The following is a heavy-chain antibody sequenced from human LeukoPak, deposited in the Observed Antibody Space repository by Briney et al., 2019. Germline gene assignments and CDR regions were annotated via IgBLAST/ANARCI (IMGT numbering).Heavy chain of an antibody. CDR1: GFTFSSYR. CDR3: ARGVSNYGDYLDY. V-gene: IGHV3-30*03. Sequence: HPGGSPRLSCAASGFTFSSYRMHWVRQAPGKGLEWVAVISYDGSNKYYADSVKGRFTISRDNSKNTLYLQMNSLRAEDTAVYYCARGVSNYGDYLDYWGQGTLVTVSS. D-gene: IGHD4-11*01. J-gene: IGHJ4*02. CDR2: ISYDGSNK.